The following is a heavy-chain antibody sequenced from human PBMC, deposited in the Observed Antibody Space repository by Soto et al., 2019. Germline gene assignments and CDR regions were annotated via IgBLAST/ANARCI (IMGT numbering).Heavy chain of an antibody. J-gene: IGHJ6*01. CDR1: GCPLSSRE. D-gene: IGHD3-10*01. CDR2: IGTAGDT. V-gene: IGHV3-13*01. Sequence: AGGALRHPLSASGCPLSSREHHVGRQLTEKSQEWLSAIGTAGDTYYPGSVKGRFTISRENAKNSLYLQMNSLRAEDTAVYYCARGYGSGSYYSHSYYYYGMDVWGQGTTVTVSS. CDR3: ARGYGSGSYYSHSYYYYGMDV.